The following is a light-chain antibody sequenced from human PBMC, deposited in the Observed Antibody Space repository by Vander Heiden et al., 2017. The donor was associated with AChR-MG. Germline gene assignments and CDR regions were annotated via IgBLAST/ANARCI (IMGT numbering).Light chain of an antibody. CDR1: SSDVGGYNY. CDR3: CSYAGNYAYV. V-gene: IGLV2-11*01. CDR2: EVI. Sequence: QSALTQPRSVSGSPGQSVTISRPGTSSDVGGYNYVSWYQQPPGQAPKLVIFEVIRRPSGVHDRFSGSKSGNTASLTISGLQAEDDADYYCCSYAGNYAYVFGGGTKVTVL. J-gene: IGLJ1*01.